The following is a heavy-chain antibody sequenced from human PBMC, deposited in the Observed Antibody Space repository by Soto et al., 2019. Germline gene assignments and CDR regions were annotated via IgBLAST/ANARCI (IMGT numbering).Heavy chain of an antibody. CDR3: ARTPGPEVAASLEYYYFSGMDV. CDR1: GYSFTRYC. CDR2: IHPGDSDT. Sequence: PVESLKIYCEASGYSFTRYCIVWVVQMHGKGLECMGIIHPGDSDTKYSPSFQGQVTISVDKSITTAYLQWSSLKASDTAMYYCARTPGPEVAASLEYYYFSGMDVWGQGTTVTVSS. D-gene: IGHD2-15*01. V-gene: IGHV5-51*01. J-gene: IGHJ6*01.